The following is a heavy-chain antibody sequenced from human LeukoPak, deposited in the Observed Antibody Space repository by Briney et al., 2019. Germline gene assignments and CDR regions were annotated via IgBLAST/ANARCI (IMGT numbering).Heavy chain of an antibody. CDR1: GGSISSYY. V-gene: IGHV4-59*01. CDR2: IYYRGST. CDR3: ARETTAYYYMDV. D-gene: IGHD1-1*01. Sequence: SETLSLTCTVSGGSISSYYWSWIRQPPGKGLEWIGYIYYRGSTNYNPSLKSRVTISVDTSKNQFSLKLSSVTAADTAVYYCARETTAYYYMDVWGKGTTVTVSS. J-gene: IGHJ6*03.